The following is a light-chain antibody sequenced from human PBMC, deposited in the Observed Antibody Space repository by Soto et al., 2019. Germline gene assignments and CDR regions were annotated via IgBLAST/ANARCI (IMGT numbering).Light chain of an antibody. Sequence: EIVLTQSPGTLSLSPGERATLSCRASQTVRTNYLAWFQHKPGQAPRLLIYGASSRATGIPDRFSGSGSGTDFTLNINRLEPEDFAVYFCQQYSDLPLTFGGGTKVEIK. CDR1: QTVRTNY. CDR3: QQYSDLPLT. J-gene: IGKJ4*01. V-gene: IGKV3-20*01. CDR2: GAS.